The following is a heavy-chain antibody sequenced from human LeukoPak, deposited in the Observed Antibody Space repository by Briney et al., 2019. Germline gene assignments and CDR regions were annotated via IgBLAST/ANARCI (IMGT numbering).Heavy chain of an antibody. Sequence: SETLSLTCTVSGGSISNYYWSWIRQPPGKGLEWIGEINHSGSTNYNPSLKSRVTISVDTSKNQFSLKLSSVTAADTAVYYCARRFGRIAVAMRRRGGFDYWGQGTLVTVSS. V-gene: IGHV4-34*01. CDR2: INHSGST. D-gene: IGHD6-19*01. J-gene: IGHJ4*02. CDR1: GGSISNYY. CDR3: ARRFGRIAVAMRRRGGFDY.